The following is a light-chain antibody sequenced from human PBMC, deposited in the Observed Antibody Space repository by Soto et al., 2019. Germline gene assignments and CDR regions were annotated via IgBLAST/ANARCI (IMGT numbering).Light chain of an antibody. CDR2: GAS. Sequence: EIVMTQSPAILSVSPGERVTLSCRASQSVNRNLAWYQQTPGQAPRLLIYGASSRATGTPDRFSGSASGTAFTLTISSLQSEDFAVYYCQQYDNWPWGPFTSGPGTRVDAK. V-gene: IGKV3-15*01. J-gene: IGKJ3*01. CDR3: QQYDNWPWGPFT. CDR1: QSVNRN.